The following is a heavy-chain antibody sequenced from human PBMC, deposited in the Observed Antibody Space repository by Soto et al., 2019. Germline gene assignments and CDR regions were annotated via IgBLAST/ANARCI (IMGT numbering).Heavy chain of an antibody. CDR3: ARVPIYYDSSGYYHYGTFDI. D-gene: IGHD3-22*01. V-gene: IGHV4-30-2*01. J-gene: IGHJ3*02. CDR2: IYHSGSA. Sequence: SETLYLTCAVSGGSVNTAGYSGSWIRQPPGKGLEWIGYIYHSGSAYYNPSLKSRVTISLDRSNNHFSLKLISVTAADTAVYYCARVPIYYDSSGYYHYGTFDIWGQGTMVTVSS. CDR1: GGSVNTAGYS.